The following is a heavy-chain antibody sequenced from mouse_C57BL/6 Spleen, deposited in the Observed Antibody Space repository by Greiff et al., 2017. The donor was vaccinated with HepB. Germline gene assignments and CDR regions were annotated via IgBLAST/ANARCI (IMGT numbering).Heavy chain of an antibody. Sequence: QVQLQQPGAELVMPGASVKLSCKASGYTFTSYWMHWVKQRPGQGLEWIGEIDPSDSYTNYNQKFKGKSTLTVDKSSSTAYMQLSSLTSEDSAVYYCARPLFYGSSPCFAYWGQGTLVTVSA. CDR2: IDPSDSYT. CDR1: GYTFTSYW. CDR3: ARPLFYGSSPCFAY. J-gene: IGHJ3*01. D-gene: IGHD1-1*01. V-gene: IGHV1-69*01.